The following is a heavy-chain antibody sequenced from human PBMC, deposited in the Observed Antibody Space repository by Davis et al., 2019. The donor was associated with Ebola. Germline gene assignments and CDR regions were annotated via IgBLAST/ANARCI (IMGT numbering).Heavy chain of an antibody. Sequence: PGGSLRLSCAASGFTFSDYYMSWIRQTPGKGLEWVAIISYDGNNQYYADSVKGRFTISRDNSKNTLYLQMNSLKSEDTAMFYCAKGWSYLDYWGQGTLVSVSS. D-gene: IGHD3-3*01. CDR3: AKGWSYLDY. J-gene: IGHJ4*02. CDR2: ISYDGNNQ. V-gene: IGHV3-30*18. CDR1: GFTFSDYY.